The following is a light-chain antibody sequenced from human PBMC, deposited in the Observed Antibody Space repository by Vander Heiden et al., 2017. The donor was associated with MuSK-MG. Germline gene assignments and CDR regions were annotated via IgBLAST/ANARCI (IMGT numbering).Light chain of an antibody. Sequence: AIQMTQSPSSLSASVGDRVTITCRARQGIRNDLGWYQQKPGKAPKLLIYEASSLQSGVPSRFSGSESGTDFTLTISSLQPEDFATYYCRQDDNCPFTFGHGTIVDIK. J-gene: IGKJ3*01. CDR1: QGIRND. V-gene: IGKV1-6*01. CDR3: RQDDNCPFT. CDR2: EAS.